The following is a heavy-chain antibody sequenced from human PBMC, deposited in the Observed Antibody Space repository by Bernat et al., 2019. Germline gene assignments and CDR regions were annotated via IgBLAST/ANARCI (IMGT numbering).Heavy chain of an antibody. CDR1: GGSISSYY. V-gene: IGHV4-59*01. CDR3: ARVDSSGWYLFDY. Sequence: QVQLQESGPGLVKPSETLSLTCTVSGGSISSYYWSWIRQPPGKGLEWLGYIYYSGSTNYNPSLKSRVTIPVDTSKNQFSLKLSSVTAADTAVYYCARVDSSGWYLFDYWGQGTLVTVSS. CDR2: IYYSGST. J-gene: IGHJ4*02. D-gene: IGHD6-19*01.